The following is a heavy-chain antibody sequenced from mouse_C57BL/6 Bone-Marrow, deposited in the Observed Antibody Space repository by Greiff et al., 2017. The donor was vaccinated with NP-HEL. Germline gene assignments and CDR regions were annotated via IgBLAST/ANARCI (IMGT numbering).Heavy chain of an antibody. J-gene: IGHJ2*01. V-gene: IGHV5-4*01. CDR2: ISDGGSYT. CDR1: GFTFSSYA. Sequence: EVKVVESGGGLVKPGGSLKLSCAASGFTFSSYAMSWVRQTPEKRLEWVATISDGGSYTYYPDNVKGRFTISRDNAKNNLYLQMSHLKSEDIAMYYCARDKDYYFDYWGQGTTLTVSS. CDR3: ARDKDYYFDY.